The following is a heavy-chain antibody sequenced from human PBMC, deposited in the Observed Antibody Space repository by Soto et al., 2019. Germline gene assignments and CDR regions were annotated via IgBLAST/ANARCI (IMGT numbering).Heavy chain of an antibody. J-gene: IGHJ6*02. CDR3: AREQALTTMNTRYYYGLDV. D-gene: IGHD3-16*01. V-gene: IGHV3-33*01. CDR2: IWYDGSNK. Sequence: SLRLSCAASRFTFSSYGMHWVRQAPGKGLEWVAVIWYDGSNKYYADSVKGRFTISRDNSKNTLYLQVNSLRAEDTAVYYCAREQALTTMNTRYYYGLDVWGQGTTVTVSS. CDR1: RFTFSSYG.